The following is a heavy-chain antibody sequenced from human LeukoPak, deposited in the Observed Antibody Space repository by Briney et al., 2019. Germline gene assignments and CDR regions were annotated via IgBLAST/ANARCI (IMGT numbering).Heavy chain of an antibody. CDR3: ARHDYGDYVGAFDI. CDR1: GGSFSGYY. J-gene: IGHJ3*02. Sequence: TSETLSLTCAVYGGSFSGYYWSWIRQPPGKGLEWIGEINHSGSTNYNPSLKSRVTISVDTSKNQFSLKLSSVTAADTAVYYCARHDYGDYVGAFDIWGQGTMVTVSS. CDR2: INHSGST. D-gene: IGHD4-17*01. V-gene: IGHV4-34*01.